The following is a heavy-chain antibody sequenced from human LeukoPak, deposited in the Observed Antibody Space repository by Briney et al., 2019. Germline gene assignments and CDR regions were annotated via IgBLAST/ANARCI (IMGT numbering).Heavy chain of an antibody. CDR2: IYNSGST. Sequence: SETLSLTCTVSGGSISSYYWSWIRQPPAKGLERIGDIYNSGSTNYNPSLKSRVTISVDTSKNQFSLKLSSVTAADTAVYYCARDYQDYYYMDVWGKGTTVTVSS. CDR3: ARDYQDYYYMDV. D-gene: IGHD3-16*02. J-gene: IGHJ6*03. CDR1: GGSISSYY. V-gene: IGHV4-59*01.